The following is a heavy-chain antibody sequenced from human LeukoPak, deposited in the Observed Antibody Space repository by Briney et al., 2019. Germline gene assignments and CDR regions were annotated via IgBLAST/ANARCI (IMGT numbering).Heavy chain of an antibody. Sequence: GASVKVSCKTSGYSFTDYYMHWVHQAPGQGLEWMGWINPYSGGTSSAQKFQGRATMTRDTSISTVYMQVSWLTSDDTAIYYCARADRLHGGPYLIGPWGQGTLVTVSS. CDR3: ARADRLHGGPYLIGP. D-gene: IGHD3-16*01. CDR1: GYSFTDYY. CDR2: INPYSGGT. V-gene: IGHV1-2*02. J-gene: IGHJ5*02.